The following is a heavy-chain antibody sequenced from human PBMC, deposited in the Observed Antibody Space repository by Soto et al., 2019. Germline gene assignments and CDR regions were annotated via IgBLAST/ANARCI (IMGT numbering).Heavy chain of an antibody. CDR3: ARDPGNRYYDILTGYPSRVLDGPYYFDY. J-gene: IGHJ4*02. V-gene: IGHV1-69*04. D-gene: IGHD3-9*01. Sequence: GASVKVSCKASGGTFSSYTISWVRQAPGQGLEWMGRIIPILGIANYAQKFQGRVTITADKSTSTAYMELSSLRSEDTAVYYCARDPGNRYYDILTGYPSRVLDGPYYFDYRGQGTLVTVSS. CDR2: IIPILGIA. CDR1: GGTFSSYT.